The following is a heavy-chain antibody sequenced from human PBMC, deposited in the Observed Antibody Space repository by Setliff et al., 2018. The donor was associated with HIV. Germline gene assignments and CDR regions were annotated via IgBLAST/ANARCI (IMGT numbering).Heavy chain of an antibody. CDR3: AATYYYDSSGLHGFDY. V-gene: IGHV1-69*13. Sequence: SVKVSCKASGGTFSSYAISWVRQAPGQGLEWMGGIIPIFGAANYAQKFQGRVTITADESTSTAYMELSSLRSEDTAVYYCAATYYYDSSGLHGFDYWGQGTLVTVSS. CDR2: IIPIFGAA. D-gene: IGHD3-22*01. J-gene: IGHJ4*02. CDR1: GGTFSSYA.